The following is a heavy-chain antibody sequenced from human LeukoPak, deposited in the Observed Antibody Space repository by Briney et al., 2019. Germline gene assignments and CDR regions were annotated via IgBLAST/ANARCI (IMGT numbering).Heavy chain of an antibody. J-gene: IGHJ5*02. D-gene: IGHD2-2*01. V-gene: IGHV1-2*02. CDR2: INPNSGGT. CDR3: ARDPRDCSSTSCYRGGADNWFDP. Sequence: ASVKVSCKASGYTFTGYYMHWVRQAPGQGLEWMGWINPNSGGTNYAQKFQGRVTMTRDTSISTAYMELSRLRSDDTAVYYCARDPRDCSSTSCYRGGADNWFDPWGQGTLVTVSS. CDR1: GYTFTGYY.